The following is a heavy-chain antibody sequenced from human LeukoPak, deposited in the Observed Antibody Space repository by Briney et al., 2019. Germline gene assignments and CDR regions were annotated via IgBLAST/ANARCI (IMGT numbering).Heavy chain of an antibody. Sequence: SETLSLTCTVSGGSISSYYWSWIRQPPGKGLEWIGYIYYSGSTNYNPSLKSRVTMSVDTSKNQFSLKLSSVTAADTAVYYCARGPYGDFKRIDYWGQGTLVTVSS. CDR2: IYYSGST. J-gene: IGHJ4*02. CDR3: ARGPYGDFKRIDY. D-gene: IGHD4-17*01. CDR1: GGSISSYY. V-gene: IGHV4-59*12.